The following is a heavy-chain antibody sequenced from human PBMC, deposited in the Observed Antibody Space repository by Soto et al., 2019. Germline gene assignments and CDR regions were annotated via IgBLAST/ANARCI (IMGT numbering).Heavy chain of an antibody. CDR3: ARGAALAGKLDL. CDR2: ISSHGRDI. V-gene: IGHV3-21*06. CDR1: GFTFTSDS. J-gene: IGHJ4*02. Sequence: VGSLRLSCEASGFTFTSDSMTWVRQAPGKGLEWVSSISSHGRDIFYADSVKGRFTISRDNAKDSLHLQMNSLTGEDSAVYYCARGAALAGKLDLWGQGTLVTVSS. D-gene: IGHD6-19*01.